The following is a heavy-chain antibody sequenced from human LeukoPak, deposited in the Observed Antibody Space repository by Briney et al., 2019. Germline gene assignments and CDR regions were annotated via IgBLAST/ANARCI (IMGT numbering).Heavy chain of an antibody. J-gene: IGHJ4*02. Sequence: SETLSLTCTVSGGSISGYYWTWIRRPAGKGLEWIGRIYTNVNTNYNPSLKSRVTMSVDTSKNQFSLKLTSVTAADTAVYYCARAPSIVGAYSYFDYWGQGTLVTVSS. CDR3: ARAPSIVGAYSYFDY. D-gene: IGHD1-26*01. CDR2: IYTNVNT. CDR1: GGSISGYY. V-gene: IGHV4-4*07.